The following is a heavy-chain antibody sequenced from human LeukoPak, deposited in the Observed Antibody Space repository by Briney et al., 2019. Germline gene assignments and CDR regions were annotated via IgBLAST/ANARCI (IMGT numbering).Heavy chain of an antibody. Sequence: PGGSLRLSCAASGFTFSSYAMSWVRQAPGKGLEWVSVISASGVSTYYTDSVEGRFILSRDNSKKTLFLQMNSLRAEDTAVYYCAKGDSAMVGRYYFDYWGQGALVTVSS. V-gene: IGHV3-23*01. J-gene: IGHJ4*02. CDR1: GFTFSSYA. CDR3: AKGDSAMVGRYYFDY. CDR2: ISASGVST. D-gene: IGHD5-18*01.